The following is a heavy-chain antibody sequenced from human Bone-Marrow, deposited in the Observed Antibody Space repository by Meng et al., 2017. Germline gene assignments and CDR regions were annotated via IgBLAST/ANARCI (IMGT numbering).Heavy chain of an antibody. J-gene: IGHJ1*01. CDR2: INHSGST. CDR1: GGSFSGYY. D-gene: IGHD1-1*01. V-gene: IGHV4-34*01. CDR3: ARGTRPLLFQH. Sequence: QWGAGLLKPSETLSLTCAVYGGSFSGYYWSWIRQPPGKGLEWIGEINHSGSTNYNPSLKSRVTISVDTSKNQFSLKLSSVTAADTAVYYCARGTRPLLFQHWGQGTLVTVSS.